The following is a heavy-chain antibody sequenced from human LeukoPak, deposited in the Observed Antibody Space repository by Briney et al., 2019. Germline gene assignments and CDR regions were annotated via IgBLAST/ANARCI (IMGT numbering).Heavy chain of an antibody. CDR1: GFTFSNFA. CDR2: ISASGGHT. V-gene: IGHV3-23*01. J-gene: IGHJ4*02. CDR3: AKDRVGSCSTTSCPIDY. D-gene: IGHD2-2*01. Sequence: GGSLRLSCAASGFTFSNFAMSWVRQAPGKGLEWVSAISASGGHTYYADSVKGRFTISRDSSKYTLYLQMNSLRADDTALYYCAKDRVGSCSTTSCPIDYWGQGTLVTVSS.